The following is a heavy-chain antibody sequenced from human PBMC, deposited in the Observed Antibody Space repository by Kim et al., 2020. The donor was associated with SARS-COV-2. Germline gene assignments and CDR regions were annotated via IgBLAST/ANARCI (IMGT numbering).Heavy chain of an antibody. D-gene: IGHD3-10*01. CDR2: ISGSGGST. CDR1: GFTFSSYA. Sequence: GGSLRLSCAASGFTFSSYAMSWVRQAPGKGLEWVSAISGSGGSTYYADSVKGRFTISRDNSKNTLYLQMNTLRAEDTAVYYCAKCDRGTISGYYGMDVSGEGTTVTVSS. CDR3: AKCDRGTISGYYGMDV. V-gene: IGHV3-23*01. J-gene: IGHJ6*04.